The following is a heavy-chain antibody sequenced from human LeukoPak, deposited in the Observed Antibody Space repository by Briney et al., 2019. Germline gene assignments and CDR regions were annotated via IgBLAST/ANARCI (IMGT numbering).Heavy chain of an antibody. CDR2: IVVGSGNT. CDR1: GFTFTSSA. V-gene: IGHV1-58*02. CDR3: AAEGSSGWYR. D-gene: IGHD6-19*01. Sequence: SVKVSCKASGFTFTSSAMQWVRQARGQRLEWIGWIVVGSGNTNYARKFQERVTISRDMSTSTAYMELSSLRSEDTAVYYCAAEGSSGWYRWGQGTLVTVSS. J-gene: IGHJ4*02.